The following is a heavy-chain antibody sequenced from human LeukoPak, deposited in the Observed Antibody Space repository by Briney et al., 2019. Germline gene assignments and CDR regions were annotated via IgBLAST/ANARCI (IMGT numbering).Heavy chain of an antibody. CDR3: ARNIEDIVVVPAASYYYYYLDV. V-gene: IGHV3-20*04. J-gene: IGHJ6*03. Sequence: GGSLRLSCAASGFTFDDYGMSWVRQAPGKGLEWVSGINWNGGSTGYADSVKGRFTISRDNAKNSLYLQMNSLRAEDTDLYYCARNIEDIVVVPAASYYYYYLDVRGKGITVSVSS. D-gene: IGHD2-2*01. CDR2: INWNGGST. CDR1: GFTFDDYG.